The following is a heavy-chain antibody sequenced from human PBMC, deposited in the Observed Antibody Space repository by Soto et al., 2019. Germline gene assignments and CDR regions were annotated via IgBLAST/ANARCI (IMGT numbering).Heavy chain of an antibody. Sequence: SVPLWLACAVCGVSISRYYLNWIRQPTGKGLEWIGEINPSGSTNYSPSFQGHVTISADKSISTAYLQWSSLKASDAAMYYCARSINGYRSSTAKDNWFAPWGQGTLVPVSS. CDR3: ARSINGYRSSTAKDNWFAP. D-gene: IGHD6-6*01. J-gene: IGHJ5*02. CDR2: INPSGST. V-gene: IGHV4-34*01. CDR1: GVSISRYY.